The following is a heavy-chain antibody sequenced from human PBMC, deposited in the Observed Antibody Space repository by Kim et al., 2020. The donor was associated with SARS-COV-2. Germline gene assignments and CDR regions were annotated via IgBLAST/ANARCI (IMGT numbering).Heavy chain of an antibody. CDR1: GFTFSSYS. J-gene: IGHJ6*02. V-gene: IGHV3-21*01. CDR2: ISSSSSYI. D-gene: IGHD7-27*01. Sequence: GGSLRLSCAASGFTFSSYSMNWVRQAPGKGLEWVSSISSSSSYIYYADSVKGRFTISRDNAKNSLYLQMNSLRAEDTAVYYCARAEDLGIAGEYYYYYYGMDVWGQGTTVTVSS. CDR3: ARAEDLGIAGEYYYYYYGMDV.